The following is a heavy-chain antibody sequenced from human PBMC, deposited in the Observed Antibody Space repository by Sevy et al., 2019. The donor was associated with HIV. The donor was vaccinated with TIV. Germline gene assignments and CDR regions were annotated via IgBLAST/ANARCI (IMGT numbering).Heavy chain of an antibody. CDR3: TTDNSYGYYYFDY. D-gene: IGHD5-18*01. J-gene: IGHJ4*02. Sequence: GGSLRLSCAASGFTFSNAWMSWVRQAPGKGLEWVGRIKRKTDGGTTDYAAPVKGRFTISRDDSKNTLYLQMNSLKTEDTAVYYCTTDNSYGYYYFDYWGQGTLVTVSS. V-gene: IGHV3-15*01. CDR2: IKRKTDGGTT. CDR1: GFTFSNAW.